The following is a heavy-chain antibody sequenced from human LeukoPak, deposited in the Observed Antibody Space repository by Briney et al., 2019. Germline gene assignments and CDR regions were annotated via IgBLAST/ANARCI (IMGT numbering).Heavy chain of an antibody. J-gene: IGHJ3*02. CDR1: GGTFSSYA. D-gene: IGHD5-24*01. CDR3: ARGVEMATIGAFDI. V-gene: IGHV1-69*01. CDR2: IIPIFGTA. Sequence: ASVKVSCRASGGTFSSYAISWVRQAPGQGLEWMGGIIPIFGTANYAQKFQGRVTITADESTSTAYMELSSLRSEDTAVYYCARGVEMATIGAFDIWGQGTMVTVSS.